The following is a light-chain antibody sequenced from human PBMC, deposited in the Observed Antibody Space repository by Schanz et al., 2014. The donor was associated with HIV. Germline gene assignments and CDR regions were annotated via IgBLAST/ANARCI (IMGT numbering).Light chain of an antibody. V-gene: IGLV2-14*03. CDR3: SSYTTNRTMA. CDR1: RSDIGNYDF. J-gene: IGLJ2*01. CDR2: DVN. Sequence: QSVLTQPPSASGSPGQSVTISCTGTRSDIGNYDFVSWYQQHPGKAPKLMIYDVNNRPSGVSDRFSGSKSGNTASLTISGLQADDEGDYYCSSYTTNRTMAFGGGTKLTVL.